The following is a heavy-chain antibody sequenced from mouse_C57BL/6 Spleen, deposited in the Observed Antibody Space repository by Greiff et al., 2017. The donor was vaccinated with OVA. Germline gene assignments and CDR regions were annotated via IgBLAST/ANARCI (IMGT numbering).Heavy chain of an antibody. J-gene: IGHJ1*03. V-gene: IGHV5-17*01. CDR2: ISSGSSTI. CDR3: ASCSSYGSVYFDV. D-gene: IGHD1-1*01. CDR1: GFTFSDYG. Sequence: DVMLVESGGGLVKPGGSLKLSCAASGFTFSDYGMHWVRQAPEKGLEWVAYISSGSSTIYYADTVKGRFTISRDNAKNTLFLQMTSLRSEDTAMYYCASCSSYGSVYFDVWGTGTTVTVSS.